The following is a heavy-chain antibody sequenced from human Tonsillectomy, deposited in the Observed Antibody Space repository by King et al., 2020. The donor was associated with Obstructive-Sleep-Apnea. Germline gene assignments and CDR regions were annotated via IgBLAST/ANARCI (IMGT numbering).Heavy chain of an antibody. Sequence: QLVQSGGGLVQPGGSLRLSCAASGFTFSSYSMNWVRQAPGKGLEWVSYISSSSSTIYYADSVKGRFTISRDNAKNSLYLQMNSLRAEDTAVYYCARESASGSEYFDYWGQGTLVTVSS. V-gene: IGHV3-48*01. CDR3: ARESASGSEYFDY. CDR1: GFTFSSYS. J-gene: IGHJ4*02. CDR2: ISSSSSTI. D-gene: IGHD1-26*01.